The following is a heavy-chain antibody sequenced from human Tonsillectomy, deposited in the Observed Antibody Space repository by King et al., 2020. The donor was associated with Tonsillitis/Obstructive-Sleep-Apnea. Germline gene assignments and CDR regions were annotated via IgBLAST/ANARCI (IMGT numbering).Heavy chain of an antibody. V-gene: IGHV1-69*01. D-gene: IGHD3-10*01. Sequence: QLVQSGAEVKKPGSSVKVSCKASGGTFSSYAISWVRQAPGQGLEWMGGIIPIFGTANYAQTFQGRVTITADESTSTAYMELSSLRSEDAAVYYCAPYYYGSGSYFPVDYWGQGTLVTVSS. CDR1: GGTFSSYA. CDR3: APYYYGSGSYFPVDY. CDR2: IIPIFGTA. J-gene: IGHJ4*02.